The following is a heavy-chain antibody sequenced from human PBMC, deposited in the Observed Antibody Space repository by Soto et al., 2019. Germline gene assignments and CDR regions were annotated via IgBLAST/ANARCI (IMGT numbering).Heavy chain of an antibody. CDR3: TTRPSSVGWFDP. J-gene: IGHJ5*02. CDR2: IYYTGST. CDR1: GGSISSYY. Sequence: SETLSLTCSISGGSISSYYWTWIRQPPGKGLEWIGNIYYTGSTNYSPSLKSRVTISIDTSKNQFSLQLTSVSAADTAMYYCTTRPSSVGWFDPWGQGTLVTVSS. D-gene: IGHD6-6*01. V-gene: IGHV4-59*01.